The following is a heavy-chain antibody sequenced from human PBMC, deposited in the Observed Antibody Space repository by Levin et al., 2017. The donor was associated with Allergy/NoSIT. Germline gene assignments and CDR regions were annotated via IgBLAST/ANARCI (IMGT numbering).Heavy chain of an antibody. CDR2: INPNSGGT. Sequence: ASVKVSCKASGYTFTGYYMHWVRQAPGQGLEWMGRINPNSGGTNYAQKFQGRVTMTRDTSISTAYMELSRLRSDDTAVYYCARGTIAAAGNYFDYWGQGTLVTVSS. D-gene: IGHD6-13*01. J-gene: IGHJ4*02. V-gene: IGHV1-2*06. CDR3: ARGTIAAAGNYFDY. CDR1: GYTFTGYY.